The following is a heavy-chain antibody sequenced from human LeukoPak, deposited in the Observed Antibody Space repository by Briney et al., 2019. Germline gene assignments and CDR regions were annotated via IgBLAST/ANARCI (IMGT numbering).Heavy chain of an antibody. CDR3: ARSRSTTTYYGMDV. D-gene: IGHD2-2*01. J-gene: IGHJ6*02. CDR2: THHGGST. Sequence: SGTLSLTCVVSGDSITSSRWWNWVRQAPGKGLEWIGETHHGGSTNYNPSLKSRVTISVDKPKNQFSLKMNSVTAADTAVYYCARSRSTTTYYGMDVWGQGTTVTVPS. V-gene: IGHV4-4*02. CDR1: GDSITSSRW.